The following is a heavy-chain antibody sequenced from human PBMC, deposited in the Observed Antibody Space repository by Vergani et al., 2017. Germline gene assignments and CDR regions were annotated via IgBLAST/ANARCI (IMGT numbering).Heavy chain of an antibody. CDR2: ISGDGSNT. J-gene: IGHJ3*02. CDR1: GFTFSSYW. V-gene: IGHV3-74*02. CDR3: GNTVIIGTQRGAFDI. D-gene: IGHD1-20*01. Sequence: QLVESGGGWVQPGGSLRLSCAASGFTFSSYWMHWVRQAPGKGLVWVSRISGDGSNTGYADSVRGRFTISRDNAKNTLYLQLNSLRAEDTAVYYCGNTVIIGTQRGAFDIWGQGAMVTVSS.